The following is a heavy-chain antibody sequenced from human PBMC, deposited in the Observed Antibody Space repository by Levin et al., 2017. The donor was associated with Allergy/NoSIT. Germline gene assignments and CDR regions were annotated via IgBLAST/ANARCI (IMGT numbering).Heavy chain of an antibody. CDR2: ISPNSNYI. Sequence: GGSLRLSCAASGFTFSDYSMNWVRQAPGKGLEWVSSISPNSNYIYYADSLKGRFTISRDNAKSSVCLQMNSLRAEDTALYYCARSGSPDYWGQGSLVTVSS. CDR1: GFTFSDYS. D-gene: IGHD3-22*01. V-gene: IGHV3-21*01. CDR3: ARSGSPDY. J-gene: IGHJ4*02.